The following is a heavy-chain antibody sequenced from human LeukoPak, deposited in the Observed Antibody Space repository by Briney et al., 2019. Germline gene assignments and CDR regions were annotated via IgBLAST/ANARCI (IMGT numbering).Heavy chain of an antibody. Sequence: GASAKVSCKASGYTFTGYYMHWVRQAPGQGLEWMGWINPNSGGTNYAQKFQGRVTMTRDTSISTAYMELSRLRSDDTAVYYCARETNSSSWYGPDNWFDPWGQGTLVTVSS. D-gene: IGHD6-13*01. CDR2: INPNSGGT. V-gene: IGHV1-2*02. J-gene: IGHJ5*02. CDR1: GYTFTGYY. CDR3: ARETNSSSWYGPDNWFDP.